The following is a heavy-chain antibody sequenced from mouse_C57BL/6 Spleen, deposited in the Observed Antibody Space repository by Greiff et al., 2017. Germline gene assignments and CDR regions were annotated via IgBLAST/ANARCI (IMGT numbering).Heavy chain of an antibody. CDR1: GYTFTSYW. Sequence: QVQLQQPGAELVMPGASVKLSCKASGYTFTSYWMHWVKQRPGQGLEWIGEIDPSDSYNNYNPKFKGKSTLTVDKSSSTTYMQLSSLTSEDSAVYYCARRTTVVATDYYAMDYWGQGTSVTVSS. CDR2: IDPSDSYN. V-gene: IGHV1-69*01. D-gene: IGHD1-1*01. J-gene: IGHJ4*01. CDR3: ARRTTVVATDYYAMDY.